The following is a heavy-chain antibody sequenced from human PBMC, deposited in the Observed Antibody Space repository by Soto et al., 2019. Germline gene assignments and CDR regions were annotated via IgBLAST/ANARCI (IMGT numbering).Heavy chain of an antibody. D-gene: IGHD2-21*02. CDR2: ISYDRSNK. CDR3: AKGVTLTRNYYYSDMDV. V-gene: IGHV3-30*18. Sequence: QVQLVESGGGVVQPGRSLRLSCAASGFTFSSYGMHWVRQAPGKGLEWVAVISYDRSNKYYADSVKGRFTISRDNSKNTLYLQMNSLRAEDTAVYYCAKGVTLTRNYYYSDMDVWGKGTTVTVSS. CDR1: GFTFSSYG. J-gene: IGHJ6*03.